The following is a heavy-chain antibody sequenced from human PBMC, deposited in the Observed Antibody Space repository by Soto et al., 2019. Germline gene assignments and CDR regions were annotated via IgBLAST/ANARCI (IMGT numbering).Heavy chain of an antibody. CDR2: ISAYNGNT. CDR1: GYTFTSYG. Sequence: ASVKVSCKASGYTFTSYGISWVRQAPGQGLEWMGWISAYNGNTNYAQKLQGRVTMTTDTSTSTAYMELRSLRSDDTAVYYCARDYREYQLLCNWFDPWGQGTLVTVSS. D-gene: IGHD2-2*01. J-gene: IGHJ5*02. V-gene: IGHV1-18*01. CDR3: ARDYREYQLLCNWFDP.